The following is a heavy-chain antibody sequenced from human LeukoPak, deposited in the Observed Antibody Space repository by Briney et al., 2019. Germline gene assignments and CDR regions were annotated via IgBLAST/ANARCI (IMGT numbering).Heavy chain of an antibody. CDR2: IKQDGGEK. Sequence: GGSLRLSCAASGFTFSSYWMSWVRQAPGKGLEWVANIKQDGGEKYYVDSVKGRFTISRDNAENSLYLQMNSLRAEDTAVYYCARARIWELLRGYFDYWGQGTLVTVSS. CDR3: ARARIWELLRGYFDY. CDR1: GFTFSSYW. V-gene: IGHV3-7*01. D-gene: IGHD1-26*01. J-gene: IGHJ4*02.